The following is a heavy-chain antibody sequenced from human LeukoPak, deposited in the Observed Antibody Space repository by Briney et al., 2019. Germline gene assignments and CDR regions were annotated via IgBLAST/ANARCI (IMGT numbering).Heavy chain of an antibody. CDR3: ARESVEGPY. CDR1: GGTFSSYA. Sequence: ASVKVSCKASGGTFSSYAISWVRQAPGQGLEWMGRIIPVLGIANYAQKFQGRVTITADKSTSTAYMELSSLRSEDTAVYYCARESVEGPYWGQGTMVTVSS. V-gene: IGHV1-69*04. D-gene: IGHD3-3*01. CDR2: IIPVLGIA. J-gene: IGHJ4*02.